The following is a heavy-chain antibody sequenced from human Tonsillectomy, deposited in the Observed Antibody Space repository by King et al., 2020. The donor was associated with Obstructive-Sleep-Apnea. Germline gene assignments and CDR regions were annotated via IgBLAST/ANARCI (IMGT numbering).Heavy chain of an antibody. CDR3: ARVGIVGPTRFDYYGLDV. V-gene: IGHV4-30-4*01. CDR1: GGSISSRSFY. Sequence: VQLQESGPGLVKPSQTLSLTCTFSGGSISSRSFYWSGIRQPPGEGLEWIGFIYYTGSTYYNPSVKSRVSIAVDTSKNQFSLRLSSVTAADTAVYYCARVGIVGPTRFDYYGLDVWGQGTTVTVSS. CDR2: IYYTGST. D-gene: IGHD1-26*01. J-gene: IGHJ6*02.